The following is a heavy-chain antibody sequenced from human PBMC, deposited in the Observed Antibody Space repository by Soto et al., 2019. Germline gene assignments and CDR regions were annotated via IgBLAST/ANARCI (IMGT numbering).Heavy chain of an antibody. V-gene: IGHV1-2*04. CDR2: INPKSGGT. D-gene: IGHD3-3*01. CDR3: ARGDSTDFSHGACAGFYNKEMEV. CDR1: GYSFTDYH. J-gene: IGHJ6*02. Sequence: DSVQVSCKASGYSFTDYHIHWVRQAPGQGLEWLGRINPKSGGTSTAQKFQGWVTMTTDTSISTASMELTRLTSDDTAIYYCARGDSTDFSHGACAGFYNKEMEVWG.